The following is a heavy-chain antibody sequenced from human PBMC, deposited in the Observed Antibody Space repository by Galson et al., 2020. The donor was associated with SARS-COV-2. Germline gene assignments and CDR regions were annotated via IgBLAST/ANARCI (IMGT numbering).Heavy chain of an antibody. J-gene: IGHJ4*02. Sequence: ASVKVSCKASGYTFTSHYMHWVRQAPGQGLEWMGVINPDGGSVLYAQKFQGRLTLTRDTSTSTVYMELSSLKSEDTAFYYCASDQNEILTGYYGILGMWGQGTLVTVSS. CDR3: ASDQNEILTGYYGILGM. D-gene: IGHD3-9*01. CDR2: INPDGGSV. V-gene: IGHV1-46*01. CDR1: GYTFTSHY.